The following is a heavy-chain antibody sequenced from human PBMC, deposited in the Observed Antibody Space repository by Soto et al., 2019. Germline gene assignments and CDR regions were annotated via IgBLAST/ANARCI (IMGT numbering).Heavy chain of an antibody. CDR3: ARELGFYSSSSGSYYGMDV. D-gene: IGHD6-6*01. CDR1: GFTFSSYA. Sequence: CAASGFTFSSYAMHWVRQAPGKGLEWVALISYDGSDKDYADSVKGRFTISRDNSRNTLFLQMNSLRAEDTAVYYCARELGFYSSSSGSYYGMDVWGQGTTVTVSS. CDR2: ISYDGSDK. V-gene: IGHV3-30-3*01. J-gene: IGHJ6*02.